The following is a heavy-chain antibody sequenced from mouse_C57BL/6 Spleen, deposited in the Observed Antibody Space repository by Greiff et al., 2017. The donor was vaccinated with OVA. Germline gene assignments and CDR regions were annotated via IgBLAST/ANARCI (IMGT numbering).Heavy chain of an antibody. CDR3: ARSPHYYGSSSDYAMDY. CDR2: IYPGSGST. V-gene: IGHV1-55*01. J-gene: IGHJ4*01. D-gene: IGHD1-1*01. CDR1: GYTFTSYW. Sequence: VQLQQPGAELVTPGASVKMSCKASGYTFTSYWITWVKQRPGQGLEWIGDIYPGSGSTNYNEQFKSKATLTVDTSSSTAYMQLSSLTSEDSAVYYCARSPHYYGSSSDYAMDYWGQGTSVTVSS.